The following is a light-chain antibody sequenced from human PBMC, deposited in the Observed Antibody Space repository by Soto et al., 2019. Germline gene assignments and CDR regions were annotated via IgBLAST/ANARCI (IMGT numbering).Light chain of an antibody. CDR3: SSYAGSNIWV. CDR2: DVT. CDR1: SSDVGGYNS. Sequence: QSALTQPPSASGSPGQSVTISCTGTSSDVGGYNSVSWYQQHPGKAPKLMIYDVTKPPSGVPDRFSGSKSGNTASLTVSGLQAEYEADYYCSSYAGSNIWVFGGGTKLTVL. V-gene: IGLV2-8*01. J-gene: IGLJ3*02.